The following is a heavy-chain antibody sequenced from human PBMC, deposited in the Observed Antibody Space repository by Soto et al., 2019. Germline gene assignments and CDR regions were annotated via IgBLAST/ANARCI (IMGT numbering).Heavy chain of an antibody. J-gene: IGHJ6*02. V-gene: IGHV4-34*01. CDR1: CGSFIGYY. CDR2: INHSGST. D-gene: IGHD5-18*01. CDR3: ARGSGYSYGYHYYYYGMDV. Sequence: SETVSLTCAFYCGSFIGYYWSGIGQPPGKGLEWIGEINHSGSTNYNPSLRSRVTISVDTSKNQFSLKLSSVTAADTAVYYCARGSGYSYGYHYYYYGMDVWGQGTTVTVSS.